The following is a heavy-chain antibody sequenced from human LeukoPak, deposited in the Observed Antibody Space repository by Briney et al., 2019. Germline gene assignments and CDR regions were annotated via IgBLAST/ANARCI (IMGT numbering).Heavy chain of an antibody. CDR3: ARVVPAAIGYYQH. CDR2: IYYSGST. V-gene: IGHV4-39*01. CDR1: GGSISSSSFY. J-gene: IGHJ1*01. Sequence: KPSETPFLTFPFSGGSISSSSFYLGWIRPPPRKGLEWIGSIYYSGSTYYNPSLKSRVTISVDTSKNQFSLKLSSVTAADTAVYYCARVVPAAIGYYQHWGQGTLVTVSS. D-gene: IGHD2-2*02.